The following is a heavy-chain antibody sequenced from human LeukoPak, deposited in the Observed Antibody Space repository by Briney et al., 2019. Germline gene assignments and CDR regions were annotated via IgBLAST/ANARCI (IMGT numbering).Heavy chain of an antibody. J-gene: IGHJ2*01. CDR2: IYYSGST. V-gene: IGHV4-39*07. CDR3: AREYYYDRYRYFDL. D-gene: IGHD3-22*01. CDR1: GGSISSSSYY. Sequence: SETLSLTCTVSGGSISSSSYYWGWIRQPPGKGLEWIGSIYYSGSTYYNPSLKSRVTISVDTSKNQFSLKLSSVTAADTAVYYCAREYYYDRYRYFDLWGRGTLVTVSS.